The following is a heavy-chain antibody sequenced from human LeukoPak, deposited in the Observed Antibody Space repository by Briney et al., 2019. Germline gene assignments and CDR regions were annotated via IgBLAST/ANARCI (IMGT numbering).Heavy chain of an antibody. CDR1: GFTFSSYS. V-gene: IGHV3-23*01. D-gene: IGHD1-26*01. CDR3: AKDLSGSYYDAFDI. J-gene: IGHJ3*02. CDR2: ISWNSGSI. Sequence: GGSLRLSCAASGFTFSSYSMNWVRQAPGKGLEWVSGISWNSGSIGYADSVKGRFTISRDNSKNTLYLQMNSLRAEDTAVYYCAKDLSGSYYDAFDIWGQGTMVTVSS.